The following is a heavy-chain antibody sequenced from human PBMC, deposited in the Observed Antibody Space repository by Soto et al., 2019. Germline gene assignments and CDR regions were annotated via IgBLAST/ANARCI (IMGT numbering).Heavy chain of an antibody. D-gene: IGHD6-6*01. CDR2: ISAYNGNT. V-gene: IGHV1-18*01. CDR1: GYTFTSYG. Sequence: ASAKVSCKASGYTFTSYGISWVRQAPGQGLEWMGWISAYNGNTNYAQKLQGRVTMTTDTSTSTAYMELRSLRSDDTAVYYCARVEYSSSKVGLDYWGQGTLVTVSS. CDR3: ARVEYSSSKVGLDY. J-gene: IGHJ4*02.